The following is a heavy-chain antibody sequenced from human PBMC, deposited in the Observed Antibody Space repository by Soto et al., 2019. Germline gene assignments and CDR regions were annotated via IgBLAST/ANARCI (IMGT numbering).Heavy chain of an antibody. CDR3: ARSALREYYYGSGTRLAPFDY. D-gene: IGHD3-10*01. Sequence: ASVKVSCKASGGTFSSYAISWVRQAPGQGLEWMGGIIPIFGTANYAQKFQGRVTITADESTSTAYMELSSLRSEDTAVYYCARSALREYYYGSGTRLAPFDYWGQGTLVTVSS. J-gene: IGHJ4*02. CDR2: IIPIFGTA. CDR1: GGTFSSYA. V-gene: IGHV1-69*13.